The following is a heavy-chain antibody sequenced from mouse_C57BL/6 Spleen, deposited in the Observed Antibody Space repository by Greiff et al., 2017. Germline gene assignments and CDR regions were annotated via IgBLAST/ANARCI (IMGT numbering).Heavy chain of an antibody. Sequence: QVQLQQSGPELVKPGASVKISCKASGYAFSSSWMNWVKQRPGKGLEWIGRICPGGGDTNYNGKLKGQATLTADKSSSTDYMQLRSLASEDSACYFCARKANWDYLDYWGQGTTLTVSS. V-gene: IGHV1-82*01. CDR3: ARKANWDYLDY. J-gene: IGHJ2*01. CDR2: ICPGGGDT. CDR1: GYAFSSSW. D-gene: IGHD4-1*01.